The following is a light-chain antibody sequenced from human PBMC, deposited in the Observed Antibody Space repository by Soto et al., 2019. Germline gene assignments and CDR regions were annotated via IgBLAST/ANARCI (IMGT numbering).Light chain of an antibody. CDR3: QQSYSFPLT. Sequence: DIQMTQSPSSLSASVGDRVTITCRASQRISTFLNWYHQKPGKAPKLLIYSASSLQSGVPSRFSGSRSGTDVTLTISSLQPEDFATYYCQQSYSFPLTFGGGTKVEIK. V-gene: IGKV1-39*01. CDR2: SAS. CDR1: QRISTF. J-gene: IGKJ4*01.